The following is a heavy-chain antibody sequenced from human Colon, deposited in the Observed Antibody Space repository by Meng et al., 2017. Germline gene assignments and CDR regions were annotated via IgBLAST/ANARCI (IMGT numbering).Heavy chain of an antibody. V-gene: IGHV1-46*01. J-gene: IGHJ3*01. CDR3: ARRRGHAFDV. CDR1: GYIFITHY. D-gene: IGHD3/OR15-3a*01. Sequence: ASVKVSCKASGYIFITHYIHWVRQAPGQGLEWVGIINPNGGITDYEQRFQGRVTMTINTSTSTVHMELSSRRSEDTAVYFCARRRGHAFDVWGQGTMVTVSS. CDR2: INPNGGIT.